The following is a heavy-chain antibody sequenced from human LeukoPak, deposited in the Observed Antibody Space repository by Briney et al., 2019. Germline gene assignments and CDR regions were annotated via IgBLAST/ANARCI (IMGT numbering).Heavy chain of an antibody. CDR1: GFTFSSYS. CDR3: ARAKRIMITFGGVIVRTDTDAFDI. V-gene: IGHV3-21*01. Sequence: PGGSLRLSCAASGFTFSSYSMNWVRQAPGKGLEWVSSISSSSSYIYYADSVKGRFTISRDNAKNSLYLQMNSLRAEDTAVYYCARAKRIMITFGGVIVRTDTDAFDIWGQGTMVTVSS. D-gene: IGHD3-16*02. CDR2: ISSSSSYI. J-gene: IGHJ3*02.